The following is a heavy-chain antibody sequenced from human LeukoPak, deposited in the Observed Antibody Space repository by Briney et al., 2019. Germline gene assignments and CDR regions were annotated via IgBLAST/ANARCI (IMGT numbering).Heavy chain of an antibody. V-gene: IGHV3-30*18. D-gene: IGHD5-18*01. CDR1: GFTFSSYG. Sequence: GGSLRLSCAASGFTFSSYGMHWVRQAPGKGLEWVAVISYDGSNKYYADSVKGRFTISRDNSKNTLYLQMNSLRAEDTAVYYCAKEKDTATRYYYYGIDVWGQGTTVTVSS. CDR3: AKEKDTATRYYYYGIDV. CDR2: ISYDGSNK. J-gene: IGHJ6*02.